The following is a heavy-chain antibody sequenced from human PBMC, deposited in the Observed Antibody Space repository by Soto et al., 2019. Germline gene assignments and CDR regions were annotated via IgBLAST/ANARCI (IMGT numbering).Heavy chain of an antibody. V-gene: IGHV4-31*03. CDR1: GVPTRRGSYY. CDR2: MYSSGAT. Sequence: QVQLQESGPGLVKPSQTLSLTCSVSGVPTRRGSYYLTRIRQHPGKGLEWIGYMYSSGATSYDPSLKSRLTISVDTSKNHFALTLTSLPAADAAMYYCARGEMALEFWGQGTLVTVSS. J-gene: IGHJ4*02. CDR3: ARGEMALEF.